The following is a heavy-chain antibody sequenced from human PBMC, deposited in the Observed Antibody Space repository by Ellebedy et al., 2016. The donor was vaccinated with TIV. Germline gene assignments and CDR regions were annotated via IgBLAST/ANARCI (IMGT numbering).Heavy chain of an antibody. CDR1: GFSFSSYG. D-gene: IGHD4-17*01. J-gene: IGHJ6*02. V-gene: IGHV3-30*03. CDR2: ISYDGNSQ. Sequence: PGGSLRLSCAASGFSFSSYGIHWVRQAPGKGLEWVAVISYDGNSQYYADSVKGRCTISRDNSKTTVYLQLNSLRGEETAVYYCARDRALRTYKSGMDVWGQGTTLTVSS. CDR3: ARDRALRTYKSGMDV.